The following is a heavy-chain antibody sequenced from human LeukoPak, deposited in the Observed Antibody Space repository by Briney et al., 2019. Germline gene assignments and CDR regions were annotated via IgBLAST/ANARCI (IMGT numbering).Heavy chain of an antibody. J-gene: IGHJ4*02. V-gene: IGHV1-18*01. CDR2: ISAYNGNT. Sequence: ASVKVSCKASGGTFSSYAISWVRQAPGQGLEWMGWISAYNGNTNYAQKLQGRVTMTTDTSTSTAYMELRSLRSDDTAVYYCARDDACYFDYWGQGTLVTVSS. CDR3: ARDDACYFDY. CDR1: GGTFSSYA.